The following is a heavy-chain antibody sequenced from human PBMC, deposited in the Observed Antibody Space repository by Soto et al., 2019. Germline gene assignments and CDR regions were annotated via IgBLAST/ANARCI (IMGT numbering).Heavy chain of an antibody. V-gene: IGHV3-53*01. J-gene: IGHJ4*02. D-gene: IGHD6-13*01. CDR1: GFTVSSNY. CDR2: IYSGGST. CDR3: ASGSSSWYYFDY. Sequence: EVQLVESGGGLIQPGGSLRLSCAASGFTVSSNYMSWVRQAPGKGLEWVSVIYSGGSTYYADSVKGRFTISRDNSKNTLYLQMNSLRDEDTAVYYGASGSSSWYYFDYWGQGTLVTVSS.